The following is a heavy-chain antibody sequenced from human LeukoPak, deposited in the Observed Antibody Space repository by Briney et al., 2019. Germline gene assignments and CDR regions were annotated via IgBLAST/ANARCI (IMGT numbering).Heavy chain of an antibody. Sequence: GGSLRLSCAASGFTFSGSAMHWVRQASGKGLEWVGRIRSKANSYATAYAASVKVRFTISRDDSKNTAYLQMNSLKTEDTAVYYCTRQDGVFQFDYWGQGTLVTVSS. CDR3: TRQDGVFQFDY. V-gene: IGHV3-73*01. CDR1: GFTFSGSA. J-gene: IGHJ4*02. D-gene: IGHD3-16*01. CDR2: IRSKANSYAT.